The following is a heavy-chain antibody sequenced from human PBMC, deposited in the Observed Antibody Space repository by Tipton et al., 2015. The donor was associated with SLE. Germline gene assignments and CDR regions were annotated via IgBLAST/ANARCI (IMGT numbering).Heavy chain of an antibody. Sequence: SLRLSCVASGFTFRSYWMTWVRQAPGKGLEWVGNIDQDGSDKTYVDSVRGRFTISRDNAKSSLFLQMNSLRAEDTAVYYCARDLGDGSGWYKADDYWGQGTLVTVSS. CDR1: GFTFRSYW. J-gene: IGHJ4*02. V-gene: IGHV3-7*01. D-gene: IGHD6-19*01. CDR3: ARDLGDGSGWYKADDY. CDR2: IDQDGSDK.